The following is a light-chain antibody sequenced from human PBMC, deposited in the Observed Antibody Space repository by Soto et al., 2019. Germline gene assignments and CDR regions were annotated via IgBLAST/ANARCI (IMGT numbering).Light chain of an antibody. V-gene: IGLV2-14*02. Sequence: QSVLTQPVSVSGSPGQSITISCTGTSSDVGSYNLVSWYQQHPGKAPKLMIYEGSKRPSGVSNRFSGSKSGNTASLTISGLQAEDEADYYCSSYASSTTPYVFGTGTKVTVL. CDR3: SSYASSTTPYV. CDR1: SSDVGSYNL. J-gene: IGLJ1*01. CDR2: EGS.